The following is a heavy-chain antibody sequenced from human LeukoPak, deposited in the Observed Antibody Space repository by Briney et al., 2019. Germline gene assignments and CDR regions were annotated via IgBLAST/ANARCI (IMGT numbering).Heavy chain of an antibody. V-gene: IGHV3-30*02. D-gene: IGHD1-26*01. J-gene: IGHJ4*02. CDR3: AKEPREWELPDY. CDR1: GFSFSTYG. Sequence: PGGSLRLSCAASGFSFSTYGMHWVRQAPGKGLEWVAFIRYDGSNKYYADSVKGRFTTSRDNSRNTLYLQMNSLRVEDTAVYYCAKEPREWELPDYWGQGTLVTVSS. CDR2: IRYDGSNK.